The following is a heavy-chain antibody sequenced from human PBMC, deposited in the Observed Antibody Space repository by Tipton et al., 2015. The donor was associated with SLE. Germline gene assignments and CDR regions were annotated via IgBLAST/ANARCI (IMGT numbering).Heavy chain of an antibody. CDR2: INPNSGGT. V-gene: IGHV1-2*02. CDR3: ARASSRLLWFRGRWFDP. CDR1: GYTFTDYY. J-gene: IGHJ5*02. Sequence: QLVQSGAEVKKPGASVKVSCKASGYTFTDYYMHWVRQAPGQGLEWMGWINPNSGGTNYAQKFQGRVTMTRDTSISTAYMELSRLRSDDTAVYYCARASSRLLWFRGRWFDPWGQGTLVTVSS. D-gene: IGHD3-10*01.